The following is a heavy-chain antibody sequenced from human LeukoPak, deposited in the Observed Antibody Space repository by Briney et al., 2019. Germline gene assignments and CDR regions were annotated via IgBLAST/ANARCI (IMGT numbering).Heavy chain of an antibody. D-gene: IGHD3-22*01. Sequence: PSETLSLTCAAYGGSFSGFYWSWIRQPPGIGLEWIGEVNHSGITNYNPSLKSRVTISVDTSKNQFSLKLSSVTAADTAVYYCVRGRITMIVHDAFDIWGQGTMVTVSS. J-gene: IGHJ3*02. CDR1: GGSFSGFY. V-gene: IGHV4-34*01. CDR3: VRGRITMIVHDAFDI. CDR2: VNHSGIT.